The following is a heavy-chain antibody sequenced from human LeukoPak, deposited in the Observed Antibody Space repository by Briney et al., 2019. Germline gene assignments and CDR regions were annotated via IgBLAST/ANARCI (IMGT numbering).Heavy chain of an antibody. Sequence: SETLSLTCTVSGGSISSSSDSWGWIRQPPGKGLEWIGNIYYRGSTYYNPSLKSRVTISVDTSKNQFSLKLTSVTAADTAVYYCARKGGDDAFDFWGQGTMVTVSS. V-gene: IGHV4-39*07. CDR1: GGSISSSSDS. D-gene: IGHD7-27*01. CDR3: ARKGGDDAFDF. J-gene: IGHJ3*01. CDR2: IYYRGST.